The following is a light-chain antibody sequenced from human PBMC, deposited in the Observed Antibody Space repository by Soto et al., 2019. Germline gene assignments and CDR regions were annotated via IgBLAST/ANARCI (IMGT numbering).Light chain of an antibody. CDR2: GAS. CDR3: QQYSDWPPTYT. Sequence: EIVVTQSPATLSVSPGERATLSCRASQRVSTNLAWYQQKPGQAPRLLIYGASTRATGIPGRFSGSGAETEFTLTISNLQSEDFAVYYCQQYSDWPPTYTFGQGTKLVIK. V-gene: IGKV3-15*01. J-gene: IGKJ2*01. CDR1: QRVSTN.